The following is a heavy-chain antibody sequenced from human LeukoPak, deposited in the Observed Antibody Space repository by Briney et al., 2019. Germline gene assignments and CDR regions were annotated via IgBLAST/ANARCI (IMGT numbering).Heavy chain of an antibody. D-gene: IGHD5-12*01. J-gene: IGHJ6*03. CDR1: GGTFSSYA. CDR3: ARVPGGYVDYYYYMDV. V-gene: IGHV1-69*06. CDR2: INPIFGTA. Sequence: SVKVSCKASGGTFSSYAISWMRQPPGQGLEWMGGINPIFGTANYAQKFQGRVTVTADKSTSTAYMELSSLRSEDTAVYYCARVPGGYVDYYYYMDVWGKGTTVTVSS.